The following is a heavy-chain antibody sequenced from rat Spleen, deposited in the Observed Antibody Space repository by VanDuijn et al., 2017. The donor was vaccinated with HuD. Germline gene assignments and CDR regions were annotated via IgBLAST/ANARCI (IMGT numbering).Heavy chain of an antibody. CDR2: ISTGGGNT. CDR1: GFTFSNYD. D-gene: IGHD5-1*01. V-gene: IGHV5S13*01. CDR3: ARQGTGRIWFAY. J-gene: IGHJ3*01. Sequence: EVQLVESGGGLVQPGRSLKLSCAASGFTFSNYDMAWVRQAPTKGLEWIASISTGGGNTYYRDSGKGRFTISRDNAKNTQYLQMDSLRSEDTATYYCARQGTGRIWFAYWGQGTLVTVSS.